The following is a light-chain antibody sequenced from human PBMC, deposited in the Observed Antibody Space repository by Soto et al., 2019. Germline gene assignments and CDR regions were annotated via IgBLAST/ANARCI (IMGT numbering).Light chain of an antibody. Sequence: GLTQSPGTLSLSPGERATLSCRASQSVSSSYLAWYQQKPGQAPRLLIYGASSRATGIPDRFSGSGSGTDFTLTISRLEPEDFAVYYCQQYGSSFTFGPGTKVDI. CDR3: QQYGSSFT. V-gene: IGKV3-20*01. CDR1: QSVSSSY. CDR2: GAS. J-gene: IGKJ3*01.